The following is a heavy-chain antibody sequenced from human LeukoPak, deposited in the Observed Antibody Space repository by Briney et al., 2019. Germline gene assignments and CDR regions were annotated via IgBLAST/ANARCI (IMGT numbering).Heavy chain of an antibody. J-gene: IGHJ6*02. CDR2: INHSGST. Sequence: PSETLSLTCAVYGGSFSGYYWSWIRQPPGKGLEWIGEINHSGSTNYNPSLKGRVTISVDTSKNQFSLKLSSVTAADTAVYYCARGLIIAMVRGVIDNDYGMDVWGQGTTVTFSS. V-gene: IGHV4-34*01. CDR1: GGSFSGYY. CDR3: ARGLIIAMVRGVIDNDYGMDV. D-gene: IGHD3-10*01.